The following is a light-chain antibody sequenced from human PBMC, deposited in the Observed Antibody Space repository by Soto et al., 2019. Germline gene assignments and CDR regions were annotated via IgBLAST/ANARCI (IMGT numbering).Light chain of an antibody. V-gene: IGKV3-20*01. J-gene: IGKJ1*01. Sequence: IVLTQSPGTLSLSPGERATLSCRASQSVGSNFLAWYQQKRGQAPRILIYAASNRASGIPARFSGSGSGFDFTLTISSLEPEDFAVYYCPQYGSPPWAFGQGTRVEI. CDR3: PQYGSPPWA. CDR2: AAS. CDR1: QSVGSNF.